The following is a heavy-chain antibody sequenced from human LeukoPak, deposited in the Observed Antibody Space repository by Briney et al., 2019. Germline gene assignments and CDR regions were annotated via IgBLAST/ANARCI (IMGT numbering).Heavy chain of an antibody. CDR2: TYYRCKWYN. J-gene: IGHJ5*02. CDR3: ARGVVPAAMVYGDYEGGWFDP. V-gene: IGHV6-1*01. Sequence: SQTLSLTCAISGDSVPSHSVAWNWIRQSPSRGLEWLGRTYYRCKWYNDYAVSVKSRITINPDTSKNQFSLQLNSVTPEDTAVYYCARGVVPAAMVYGDYEGGWFDPWGQGTLVTVSS. CDR1: GDSVPSHSVA. D-gene: IGHD2-2*01.